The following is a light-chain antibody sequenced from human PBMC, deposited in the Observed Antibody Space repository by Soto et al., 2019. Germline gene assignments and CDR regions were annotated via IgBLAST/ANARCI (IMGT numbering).Light chain of an antibody. Sequence: QSVLTQPASVSGSPGQSITISCTGTSSDVGSYNLVSWYQQHPGKAPKVMIYEVSKRPSGVPNRFSGSKSGNTASLTISGLQAEDEADYYCCSYAGSSTYVFGTGTQLTVL. V-gene: IGLV2-23*02. CDR1: SSDVGSYNL. CDR2: EVS. J-gene: IGLJ1*01. CDR3: CSYAGSSTYV.